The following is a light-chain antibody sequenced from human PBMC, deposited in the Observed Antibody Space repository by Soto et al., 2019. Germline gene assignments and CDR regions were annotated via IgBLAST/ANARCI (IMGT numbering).Light chain of an antibody. J-gene: IGKJ2*01. V-gene: IGKV1-33*01. CDR3: QQYDNLPYT. CDR2: DAS. CDR1: QDISKY. Sequence: DIQMTQSPSPLSASVGDRVTITCQASQDISKYLNWYQQKPGKVPKLVIYDASNLETGVPSRFSGSGSGTDFTLTISSLQPEDIATYYCQQYDNLPYTFGQGTKLEIK.